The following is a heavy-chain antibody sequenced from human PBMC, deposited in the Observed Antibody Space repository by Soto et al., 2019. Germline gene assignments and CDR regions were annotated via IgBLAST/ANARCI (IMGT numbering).Heavy chain of an antibody. Sequence: EVQLVESGGGLVQPGGSLRLSCAASGFTFSSYSMNWVRQAPGKGLEWVSSISSSSSYIYYADSVKGRFTISRDNAKNSMYVQMNSLGSEETAVYYCAREKGGYCSSTSCYGGYYMDVWGKGTTVTVSS. CDR3: AREKGGYCSSTSCYGGYYMDV. D-gene: IGHD2-2*01. CDR1: GFTFSSYS. V-gene: IGHV3-21*01. J-gene: IGHJ6*03. CDR2: ISSSSSYI.